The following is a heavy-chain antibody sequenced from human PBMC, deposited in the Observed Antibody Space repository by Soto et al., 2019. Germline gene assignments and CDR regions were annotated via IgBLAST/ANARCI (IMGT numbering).Heavy chain of an antibody. V-gene: IGHV1-8*01. CDR2: MNPNSGNT. D-gene: IGHD2-2*01. CDR3: ARGVPAAMTLGYYYYYMDV. J-gene: IGHJ6*03. Sequence: QVQLVQSGAEVKKPGASVKVSCKASGYTFTSYDINWVRQATGQGLEWMGWMNPNSGNTGYAQKFQGRVTITRNTSISTAYMELSSLRSEDTAVYYCARGVPAAMTLGYYYYYMDVWGKGTTVTVSS. CDR1: GYTFTSYD.